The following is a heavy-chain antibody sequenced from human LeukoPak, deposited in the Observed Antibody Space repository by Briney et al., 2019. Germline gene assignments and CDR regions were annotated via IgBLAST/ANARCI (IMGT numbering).Heavy chain of an antibody. D-gene: IGHD3-22*01. V-gene: IGHV1-69*13. J-gene: IGHJ4*02. CDR2: IIPIFDTA. CDR1: GGIFSSYA. CDR3: ASMSSGLFRFDY. Sequence: SVKVSCKASGGIFSSYAISWVRQAPGQGLEWMGGIIPIFDTANYAQKFQGRVTIAADESTSTAYMELSSLRSEDTAVYYCASMSSGLFRFDYWGQGTLVTVSS.